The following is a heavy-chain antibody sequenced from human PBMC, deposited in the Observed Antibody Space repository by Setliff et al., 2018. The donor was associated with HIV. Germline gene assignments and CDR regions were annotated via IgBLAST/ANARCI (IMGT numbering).Heavy chain of an antibody. CDR3: ARSVTFLVDWFDP. D-gene: IGHD4-17*01. J-gene: IGHJ5*02. CDR1: GGSISIGNW. V-gene: IGHV4-4*02. CDR2: IYHSGST. Sequence: KTSETLSLTCAVSGGSISIGNWWSWVRQPPGKGLEWIGEIYHSGSTNYNPSLKSRVTISVDKSKNQFSLKLTSVTAADTAVYYCARSVTFLVDWFDPWGRGTLVTVSS.